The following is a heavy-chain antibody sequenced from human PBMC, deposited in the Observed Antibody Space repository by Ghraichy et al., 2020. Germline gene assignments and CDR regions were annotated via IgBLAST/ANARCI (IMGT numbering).Heavy chain of an antibody. Sequence: ASVKVSCKASGYTFTSYDINWVRQATGQGLEWMGWMNPNSGNTGYAQKFQGRVTMTRNTSISTAYMELSSLRSEDTAVYYCARYGRADYYYGMDVWGQGTTVTVSS. D-gene: IGHD4-17*01. CDR3: ARYGRADYYYGMDV. J-gene: IGHJ6*02. CDR1: GYTFTSYD. V-gene: IGHV1-8*01. CDR2: MNPNSGNT.